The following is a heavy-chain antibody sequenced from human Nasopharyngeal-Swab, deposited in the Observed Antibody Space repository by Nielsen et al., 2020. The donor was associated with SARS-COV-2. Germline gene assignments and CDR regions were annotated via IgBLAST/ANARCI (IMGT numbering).Heavy chain of an antibody. CDR2: IYYSGST. J-gene: IGHJ5*02. Sequence: SETLSLTCTVSGGSISSGGYYWSWIRQHPGKGLEWIGYIYYSGSTYYNPSLKSRVTISVDTSKNQFSLKLSSVTAADTAVYYCARDNDILTGYYRGVLDPWGQGTLVTASS. D-gene: IGHD3-9*01. CDR3: ARDNDILTGYYRGVLDP. V-gene: IGHV4-31*03. CDR1: GGSISSGGYY.